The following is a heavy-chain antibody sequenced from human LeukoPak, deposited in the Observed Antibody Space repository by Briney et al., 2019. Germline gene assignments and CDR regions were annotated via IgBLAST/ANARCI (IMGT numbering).Heavy chain of an antibody. CDR3: ASLGIAAADLYYFDY. V-gene: IGHV1-69*06. CDR2: IIPIFGTA. CDR1: GGTFSSYA. Sequence: GASVKVSCKASGGTFSSYAISWVRQAPGQGLEWMGGIIPIFGTANYAQKFQGRVTITADKSTSTAYMELSSLRSEDTAVYYCASLGIAAADLYYFDYWGQGTLVTVSS. J-gene: IGHJ4*02. D-gene: IGHD6-13*01.